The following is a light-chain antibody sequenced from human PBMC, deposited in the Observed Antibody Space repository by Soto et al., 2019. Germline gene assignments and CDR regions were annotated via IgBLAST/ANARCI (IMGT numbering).Light chain of an antibody. V-gene: IGLV1-51*01. CDR1: SSNIRNNY. CDR3: GTWDSSLCAYV. J-gene: IGLJ1*01. Sequence: QSVLTQPPSVSAAPGQKVTISCSGSSSNIRNNYVSWYQQLPGTAPKLLIYDNNKRPSGIPDRFSGSKSGTSATLGITGLQTGDDADYYCGTWDSSLCAYVVVTGTKV. CDR2: DNN.